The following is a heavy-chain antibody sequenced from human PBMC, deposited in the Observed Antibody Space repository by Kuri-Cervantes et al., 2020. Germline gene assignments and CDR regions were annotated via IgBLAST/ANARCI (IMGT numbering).Heavy chain of an antibody. Sequence: ASVKVSCKASGYTFTGYYMHWVRQAPGQGPEWMGWINPNSGGTNYAQKFQGRVTMTRDTSISTAYMELSRLRSDDTAVYYCARDAVYHSYGYSSHYGMDVWGQGTTVTVSS. CDR2: INPNSGGT. CDR1: GYTFTGYY. D-gene: IGHD5-18*01. CDR3: ARDAVYHSYGYSSHYGMDV. V-gene: IGHV1-2*02. J-gene: IGHJ6*02.